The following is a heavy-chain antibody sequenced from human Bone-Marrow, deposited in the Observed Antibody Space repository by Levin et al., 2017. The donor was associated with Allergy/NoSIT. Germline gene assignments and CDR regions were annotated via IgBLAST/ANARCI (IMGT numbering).Heavy chain of an antibody. Sequence: PGGSLRLSCAASGFTFNSYSMNWVRQAPGKGLEWVSSITSFSSYTEYADSVKGRFTISRDNAKNSLLLQMTGLRDGDTGVYYCVRGKGLAGVADYYNNGLDVWGQGTTVTVSS. D-gene: IGHD1-26*01. V-gene: IGHV3-21*01. CDR2: ITSFSSYT. CDR1: GFTFNSYS. CDR3: VRGKGLAGVADYYNNGLDV. J-gene: IGHJ6*02.